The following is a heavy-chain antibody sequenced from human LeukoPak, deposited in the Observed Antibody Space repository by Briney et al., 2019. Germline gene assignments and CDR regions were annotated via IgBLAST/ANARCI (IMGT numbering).Heavy chain of an antibody. V-gene: IGHV1-69*06. Sequence: SVKVSCKASGGTFSTYAISWVRQAPGQGLEWMGGIIPMFNSANYAQKFQGRVTITADKSTSTTYMELSSLRSEDTAVYYCARGRAAASYVFDYWGQGTLVTVSS. D-gene: IGHD6-13*01. CDR2: IIPMFNSA. CDR3: ARGRAAASYVFDY. J-gene: IGHJ4*02. CDR1: GGTFSTYA.